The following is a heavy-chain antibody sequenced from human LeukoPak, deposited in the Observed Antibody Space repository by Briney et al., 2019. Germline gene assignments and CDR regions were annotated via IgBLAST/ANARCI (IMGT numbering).Heavy chain of an antibody. CDR2: IHPKTGRT. CDR1: GYTFIDNY. J-gene: IGHJ4*02. Sequence: ASVTVSCKASGYTFIDNYFHWVRQAPGQGLEWVGWIHPKTGRTHYAQNFQGRVTLTRDTSISTAYMYLSGLTSDDTAIYYCARDHNWGPDFWGQGSLVPVSS. CDR3: ARDHNWGPDF. D-gene: IGHD7-27*01. V-gene: IGHV1-2*02.